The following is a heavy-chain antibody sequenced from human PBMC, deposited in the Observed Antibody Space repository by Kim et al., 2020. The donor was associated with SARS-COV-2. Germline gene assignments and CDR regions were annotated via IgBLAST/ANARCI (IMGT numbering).Heavy chain of an antibody. D-gene: IGHD7-27*01. CDR2: ISGSGTTV. Sequence: PGGSLRLSCAASGFTFSSFDMNWFRQAPGKGLEWVSYISGSGTTVYYADSVKGRFTMSRDNAKNSLSLQMNSLRADDTAVYYCSRNNWGANWGPGTLVTVSS. CDR1: GFTFSSFD. V-gene: IGHV3-48*03. CDR3: SRNNWGAN. J-gene: IGHJ4*01.